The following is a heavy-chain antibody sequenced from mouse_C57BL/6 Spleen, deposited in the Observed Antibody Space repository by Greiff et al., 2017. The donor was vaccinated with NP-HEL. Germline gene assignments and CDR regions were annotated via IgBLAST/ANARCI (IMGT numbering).Heavy chain of an antibody. V-gene: IGHV5-6*01. CDR1: GFTFSSYG. CDR3: ARHEDDYAMDY. CDR2: ISSGGSYT. J-gene: IGHJ4*01. Sequence: EVQLVESGGDLVKPGGSLKLSCAASGFTFSSYGMSWVRQTPDKRLEWVATISSGGSYTYYPDSVKGRFTISRDNAKNTLYLQMSSLKSEDTAMYYCARHEDDYAMDYWGQGTSVTVSS.